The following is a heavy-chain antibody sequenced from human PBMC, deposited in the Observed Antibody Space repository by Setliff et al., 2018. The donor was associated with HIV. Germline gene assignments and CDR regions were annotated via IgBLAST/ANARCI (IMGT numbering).Heavy chain of an antibody. CDR3: HSGYDSEEQSYFDY. Sequence: GSLRLSCVGSGFTFSSYWMHWVRQAPGKGLVWVSRVNTDGSSKTYADSVKDRFTISRDNAKNTLDLQMHDLRAEDTGVYYCHSGYDSEEQSYFDYWGQGTLVTVSS. CDR1: GFTFSSYW. CDR2: VNTDGSSK. D-gene: IGHD5-12*01. V-gene: IGHV3-74*01. J-gene: IGHJ4*02.